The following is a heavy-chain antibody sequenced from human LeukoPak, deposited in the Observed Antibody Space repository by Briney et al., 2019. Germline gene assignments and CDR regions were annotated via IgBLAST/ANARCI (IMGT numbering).Heavy chain of an antibody. CDR3: ARSWSAGNYGNFDF. J-gene: IGHJ4*02. CDR1: GGSITTTNY. Sequence: SETLSLTCGVSGGSITTTNYWSWVRQSPGRGLEWIGEISLSGYTGFNPSLRGRVTMSLDESKNHLSLTLTSVTAADTAVYYCARSWSAGNYGNFDFWGQGTLVTVSS. D-gene: IGHD3-9*01. V-gene: IGHV4-4*02. CDR2: ISLSGYT.